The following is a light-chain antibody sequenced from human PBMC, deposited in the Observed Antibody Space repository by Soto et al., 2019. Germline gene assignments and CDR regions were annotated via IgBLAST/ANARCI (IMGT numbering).Light chain of an antibody. V-gene: IGKV1-33*01. CDR2: DAS. J-gene: IGKJ5*01. Sequence: IQLTQSPSTLSASLGDTVTMTCRASQTISNWLAWYQQKPGKAPKLLIYDASDLETGVPSRFSGSGSGTGFTFTISSLQPEDFATYYCQQYESLPLTFGQGTRLEIK. CDR3: QQYESLPLT. CDR1: QTISNW.